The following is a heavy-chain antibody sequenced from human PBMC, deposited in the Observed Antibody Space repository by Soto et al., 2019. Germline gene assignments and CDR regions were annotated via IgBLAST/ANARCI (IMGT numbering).Heavy chain of an antibody. CDR2: ISYDGSNK. Sequence: ESGGGVVQPGRSLKLSCAASGFTFSSYAMHWVRQAPGKGLEWVAVISYDGSNKYYADSVKGRFTISRDNSKNTLYLQMNSLRAEDTAVYYCARDNSPYSSGWHNRHFDYWGQGTLVTVSS. V-gene: IGHV3-30-3*01. CDR1: GFTFSSYA. CDR3: ARDNSPYSSGWHNRHFDY. D-gene: IGHD6-19*01. J-gene: IGHJ4*02.